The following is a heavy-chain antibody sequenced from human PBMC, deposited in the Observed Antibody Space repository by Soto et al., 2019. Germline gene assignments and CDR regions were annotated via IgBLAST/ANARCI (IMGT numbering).Heavy chain of an antibody. CDR2: INAANDDT. V-gene: IGHV1-3*01. CDR3: VRRHVSATGIDWFDP. J-gene: IGHJ5*02. D-gene: IGHD6-13*01. Sequence: AAVKVSCKASGYTFTSYGIHWVRQAPGQRLEWMGWINAANDDTKYSPKFQGRVTITRDTSASTAYMELSSLRSEDTAVYYCVRRHVSATGIDWFDPWGQGTLVTVSS. CDR1: GYTFTSYG.